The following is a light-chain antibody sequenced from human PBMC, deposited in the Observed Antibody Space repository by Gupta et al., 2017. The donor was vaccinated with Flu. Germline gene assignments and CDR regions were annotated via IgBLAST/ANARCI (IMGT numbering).Light chain of an antibody. Sequence: QSALTQPASVSGSPGQAITIPCSGTRSDFGDYNYVSWYQHSPGEAPRLMIFDVGVRPSGVSNRFSGSISGNTAALTISGLQAEDEGDYFCISYSSSSSFVFGSGTKVTVL. CDR1: RSDFGDYNY. CDR2: DVG. J-gene: IGLJ1*01. V-gene: IGLV2-14*01. CDR3: ISYSSSSSFV.